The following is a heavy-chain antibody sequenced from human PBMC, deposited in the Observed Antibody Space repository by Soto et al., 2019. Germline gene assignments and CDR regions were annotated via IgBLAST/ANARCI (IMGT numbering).Heavy chain of an antibody. CDR3: ATDDERGYFDY. D-gene: IGHD3-16*01. V-gene: IGHV3-48*01. J-gene: IGHJ4*02. Sequence: EVQLVESGGGLVQPGGSLRLSCAASGFTFSTYSMNWVRQAPGKGLEWVSYISSSSNTRYYADSVKGRFTVSRDNAKNSLYLQMNRLRSEDSAVYKCATDDERGYFDYWGQGTLVTVSA. CDR2: ISSSSNTR. CDR1: GFTFSTYS.